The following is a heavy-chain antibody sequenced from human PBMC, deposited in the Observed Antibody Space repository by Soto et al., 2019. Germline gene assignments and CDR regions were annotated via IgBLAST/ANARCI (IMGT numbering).Heavy chain of an antibody. Sequence: ASVKVSCKASGYTFTSYYMHWVRQAPGQGLEWMGGFDPEYGETIYAQRFQGRVTMTEDTSTDTASMELSSLRSEDTAVYYCATFLRFTAGYYYYSALNVWGQGTTVPVS. D-gene: IGHD6-19*01. CDR2: FDPEYGET. V-gene: IGHV1-24*01. CDR3: ATFLRFTAGYYYYSALNV. CDR1: GYTFTSYY. J-gene: IGHJ6*02.